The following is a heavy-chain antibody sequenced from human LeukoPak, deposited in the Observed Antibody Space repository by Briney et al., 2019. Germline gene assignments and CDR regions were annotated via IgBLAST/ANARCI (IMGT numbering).Heavy chain of an antibody. CDR3: ARTYSTSLVFDY. Sequence: SETLSLTCTVSGGSFSSYYWNWIRQPPGKGLEWIGYFSYSGSTNHNPSLKGRVTISGDTSKNQFSLKLSSVTAADTAFYYCARTYSTSLVFDYGGQGILGTVS. V-gene: IGHV4-59*01. CDR1: GGSFSSYY. J-gene: IGHJ4*02. D-gene: IGHD6-6*01. CDR2: FSYSGST.